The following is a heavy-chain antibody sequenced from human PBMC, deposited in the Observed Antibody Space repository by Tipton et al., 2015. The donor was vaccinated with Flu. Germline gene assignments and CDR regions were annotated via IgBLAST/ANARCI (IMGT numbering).Heavy chain of an antibody. CDR3: ARAPSYCGGDCSKSYYFDY. CDR1: GGSISSYY. V-gene: IGHV4-59*01. J-gene: IGHJ4*02. D-gene: IGHD2-21*01. CDR2: IYYSGST. Sequence: TLSLTCTVSGGSISSYYWSWIRQPPGKGLEWIGYIYYSGSTNYNPSLKSRVTISVDTSKNQFSLKLSSVTAADTAVYYCARAPSYCGGDCSKSYYFDYWGQGTLVTVSS.